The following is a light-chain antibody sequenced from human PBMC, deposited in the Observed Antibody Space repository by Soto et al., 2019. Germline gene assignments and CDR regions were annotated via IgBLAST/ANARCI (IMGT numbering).Light chain of an antibody. CDR2: AAS. J-gene: IGKJ4*01. CDR1: QSISSY. V-gene: IGKV1-39*01. CDR3: QQSYSTLT. Sequence: IQMTQSPSCLSASVGDRVTITCRASQSISSYLNWYQQKPGKAPKLLIYAASSLQSGVPSRFSGSGSGTDFTLTISSLQPEDFATYYCQQSYSTLTFGGGSKVDI.